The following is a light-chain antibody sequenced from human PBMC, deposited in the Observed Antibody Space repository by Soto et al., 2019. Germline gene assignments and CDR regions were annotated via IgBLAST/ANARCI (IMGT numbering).Light chain of an antibody. V-gene: IGKV4-1*01. Sequence: DIVMTQSPDSLAVSLGERATINCKSSQSVLYSSNNKNYLAWYQQKPGQPPKLLIYWASTRESGVPDRFSGRGSGTDFTIAISSLQAEDVAVYYCQQYYSTPWTFGQGTKVEIK. J-gene: IGKJ1*01. CDR2: WAS. CDR3: QQYYSTPWT. CDR1: QSVLYSSNNKNY.